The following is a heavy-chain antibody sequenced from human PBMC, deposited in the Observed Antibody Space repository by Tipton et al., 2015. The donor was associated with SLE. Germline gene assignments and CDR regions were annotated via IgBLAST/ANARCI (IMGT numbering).Heavy chain of an antibody. V-gene: IGHV5-10-1*01. CDR2: LDPTDSYT. CDR3: ASDLDGDRDALNI. J-gene: IGHJ3*02. CDR1: GYNFTPW. D-gene: IGHD7-27*01. Sequence: VQLVQSGAEVKKPGESLRISCQGSGYNFTPWINWVRQMPGKGLEWMGRLDPTDSYTHYSPSFQGHITISADNSINTAYLHWSSRNASDTAMYYCASDLDGDRDALNIWGQGTMVTVSS.